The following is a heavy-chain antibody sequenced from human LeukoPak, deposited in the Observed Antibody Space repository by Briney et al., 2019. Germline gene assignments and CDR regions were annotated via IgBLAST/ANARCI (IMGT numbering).Heavy chain of an antibody. CDR2: IFYSGST. V-gene: IGHV4-39*07. D-gene: IGHD6-13*01. CDR3: ARDHGSSWVLRGAFDI. CDR1: SGSISTSNYY. Sequence: PSGTLSLTCTVSSGSISTSNYYWGWVRQPPGKALEWIGNIFYSGSTYYSPSLKSRVTISLDTSRNQFSLKLNSVTAADTAVYYCARDHGSSWVLRGAFDIWGQGTMVTVSS. J-gene: IGHJ3*02.